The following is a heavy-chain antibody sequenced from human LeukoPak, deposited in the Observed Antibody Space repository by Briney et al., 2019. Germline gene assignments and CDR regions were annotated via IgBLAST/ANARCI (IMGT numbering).Heavy chain of an antibody. J-gene: IGHJ5*02. CDR1: GGSISSYS. CDR3: ARAYRSSWYANWFDP. Sequence: SETLSLTCTVSGGSISSYSWSWIRQPPGKGLEWIGYIYYSGSTNYNPSLKSRVTVSVDTSKNQFSLKLSSVTAADTAVYFCARAYRSSWYANWFDPWGQGTLVTVSS. CDR2: IYYSGST. V-gene: IGHV4-59*08. D-gene: IGHD6-13*01.